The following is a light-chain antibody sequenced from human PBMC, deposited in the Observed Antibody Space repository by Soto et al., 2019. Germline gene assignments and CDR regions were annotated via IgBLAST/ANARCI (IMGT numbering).Light chain of an antibody. CDR1: QSVSSN. J-gene: IGKJ1*01. CDR2: GAS. Sequence: EIVMTQSPATLSVSPGERATLSCRASQSVSSNLAWYQQKPGQAPRLLIYGASTRATGIPARFSGSGSGTEFTLTISSLQSADFAVYYWQQYNNWSWTFGQGTKVEIK. CDR3: QQYNNWSWT. V-gene: IGKV3-15*01.